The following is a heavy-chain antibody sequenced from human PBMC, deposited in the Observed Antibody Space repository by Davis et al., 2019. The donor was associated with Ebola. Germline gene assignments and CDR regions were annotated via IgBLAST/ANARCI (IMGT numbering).Heavy chain of an antibody. CDR1: GFTFSSYA. V-gene: IGHV3-23*01. Sequence: PGGSLRLSCAASGFTFSSYAMSWVRQAPGKGLEWVSAISGSGGSTYYADSVKGRFTISRDNSKNTLYLQMNSLRAEDTAVYYCARAPYCSGGSCYQVDYWGQGTLVTVSS. D-gene: IGHD2-15*01. CDR3: ARAPYCSGGSCYQVDY. J-gene: IGHJ4*02. CDR2: ISGSGGST.